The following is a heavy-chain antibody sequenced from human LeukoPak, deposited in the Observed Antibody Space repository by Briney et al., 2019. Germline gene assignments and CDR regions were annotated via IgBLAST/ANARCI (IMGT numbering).Heavy chain of an antibody. D-gene: IGHD3-10*01. CDR2: INPNSGGT. Sequence: GASVKVSCKASGYTFTGYYMHWVRQAPGQGLEWMGRINPNSGGTNYAQKFQGRVTMTRDTSISTAYMELSRLRSDDTAVYYRARSVTMVRGVIGGGNWFDPWGQGTLVTVSS. CDR1: GYTFTGYY. J-gene: IGHJ5*02. CDR3: ARSVTMVRGVIGGGNWFDP. V-gene: IGHV1-2*06.